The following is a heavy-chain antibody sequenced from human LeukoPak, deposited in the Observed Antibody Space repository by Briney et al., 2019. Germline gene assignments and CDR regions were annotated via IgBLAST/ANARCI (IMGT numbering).Heavy chain of an antibody. D-gene: IGHD3-9*01. V-gene: IGHV3-49*04. Sequence: RSLRLSCTTSGFTFSNYPMSWVRQAPGKGLEWLALLGSTAYGGTTKYAASVKGRFTTSRDDSKSIAYLQMNSLKTEDTAVYYCTRPYYDYLTGYYSDYWGQETLVTVSS. CDR1: GFTFSNYP. CDR2: LGSTAYGGTT. J-gene: IGHJ4*02. CDR3: TRPYYDYLTGYYSDY.